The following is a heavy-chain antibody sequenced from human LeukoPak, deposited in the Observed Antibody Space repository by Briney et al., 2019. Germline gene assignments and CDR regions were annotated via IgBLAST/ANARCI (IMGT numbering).Heavy chain of an antibody. CDR1: GFTFSDYY. J-gene: IGHJ3*02. Sequence: PGGSLRLSRAASGFTFSDYYMSWIRQAPGKGLEWVSYISSSGSTIYYADSVKGRFTISRDNAKNSLYLQMDSLRAEDTAVYYCAREGGCSSTSCLDAFDIWGQGTMVTVSS. V-gene: IGHV3-11*04. CDR3: AREGGCSSTSCLDAFDI. D-gene: IGHD2-2*01. CDR2: ISSSGSTI.